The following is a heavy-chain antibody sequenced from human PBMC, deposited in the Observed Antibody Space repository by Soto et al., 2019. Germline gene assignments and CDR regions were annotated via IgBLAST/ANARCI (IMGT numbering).Heavy chain of an antibody. CDR3: ARGPGGPDGPGDY. CDR2: INAGNGNT. CDR1: GYTFTSYA. J-gene: IGHJ4*02. V-gene: IGHV1-3*01. Sequence: QVQLVQSGAEVKKPGASVKVSCKASGYTFTSYAMHWVRQAPGQRLEWMGWINAGNGNTKYSQKFQGRVTITRDTSESTAYMELSSLRSADTAVYYCARGPGGPDGPGDYWGQGTLVTVSS. D-gene: IGHD2-15*01.